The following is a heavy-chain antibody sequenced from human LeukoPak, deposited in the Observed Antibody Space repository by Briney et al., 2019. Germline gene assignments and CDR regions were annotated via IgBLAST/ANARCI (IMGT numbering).Heavy chain of an antibody. J-gene: IGHJ4*02. Sequence: SETLSLTCTVSGYSISSGYYWGWIRQPPGKGLEWIGSIYHSGRTYYNPSLKSRVTISVDTSKNQFSLKLSSVTAADTAVYYCATRPYCSSTSCYPEGYFDYWGQGTLVTVSS. CDR1: GYSISSGYY. CDR3: ATRPYCSSTSCYPEGYFDY. CDR2: IYHSGRT. D-gene: IGHD2-2*01. V-gene: IGHV4-38-2*02.